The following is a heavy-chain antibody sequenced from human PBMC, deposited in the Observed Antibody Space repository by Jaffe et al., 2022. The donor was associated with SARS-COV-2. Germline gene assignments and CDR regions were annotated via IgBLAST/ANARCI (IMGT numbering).Heavy chain of an antibody. CDR1: GDTVSSNNAA. CDR3: ARKEAMGRGMSAFDF. V-gene: IGHV6-1*01. CDR2: TYYASKWYN. Sequence: QVQLQQSGPGLVKPSQTLSLTCFISGDTVSSNNAAWYWIRQSPSRGLEWLGRTYYASKWYNDYAASVKSRITINADTSKNHFSLQLSSVAPEDTAVYYCARKEAMGRGMSAFDFWGQGTMVSVSS. J-gene: IGHJ3*01. D-gene: IGHD3-10*01.